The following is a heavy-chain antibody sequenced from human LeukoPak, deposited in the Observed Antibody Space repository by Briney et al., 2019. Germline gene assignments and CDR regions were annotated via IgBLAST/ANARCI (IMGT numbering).Heavy chain of an antibody. Sequence: SETLSLTCTVSGGSISSYYWSWIRQPAWKGLEWIGRIYTSGSTNYNPSPKSRVTMSVDTSKNQFSLKLSSVTAADTAVYYCARLGGEWELPGRNKYYYYYMDVWGKGTTVTVSS. J-gene: IGHJ6*03. CDR3: ARLGGEWELPGRNKYYYYYMDV. CDR1: GGSISSYY. V-gene: IGHV4-4*07. D-gene: IGHD1-26*01. CDR2: IYTSGST.